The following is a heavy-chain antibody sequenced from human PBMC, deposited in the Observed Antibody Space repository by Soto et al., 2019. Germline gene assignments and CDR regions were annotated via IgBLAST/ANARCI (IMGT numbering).Heavy chain of an antibody. CDR2: INAGNGNT. Sequence: ASVKVSCKASGYTFTNYAVHWVRQTPGQRLEWMGWINAGNGNTRFSQNLQGRVTITRDTSARTVYMELSSLRSEDTAVYYCARGHLAVVPVASWFYYMDVWGKGTSVTVSS. CDR1: GYTFTNYA. CDR3: ARGHLAVVPVASWFYYMDV. V-gene: IGHV1-3*01. J-gene: IGHJ6*03. D-gene: IGHD2-2*01.